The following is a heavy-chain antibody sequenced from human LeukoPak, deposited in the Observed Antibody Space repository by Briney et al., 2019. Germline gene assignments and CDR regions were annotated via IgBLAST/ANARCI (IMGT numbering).Heavy chain of an antibody. Sequence: PGGSLRLSCAASGFTFSSYEMNWVRQAPGKGLEWVSYISSSGSTIYYADSVKGRFTISRDNAKNSLYLQMNSLRAEDTAVYYCAKDMIRITMIVVGYYYYMDVWGKGTTVTISS. J-gene: IGHJ6*03. CDR3: AKDMIRITMIVVGYYYYMDV. V-gene: IGHV3-48*03. CDR2: ISSSGSTI. D-gene: IGHD3-22*01. CDR1: GFTFSSYE.